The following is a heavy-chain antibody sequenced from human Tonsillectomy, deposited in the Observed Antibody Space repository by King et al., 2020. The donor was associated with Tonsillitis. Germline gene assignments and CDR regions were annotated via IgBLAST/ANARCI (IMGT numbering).Heavy chain of an antibody. CDR3: AWGTSGGYDFFDSFDI. CDR2: IIPMFATA. V-gene: IGHV1-69*18. CDR1: GGTFSSYT. Sequence: QLVQSGAEVKKPGSSVKVSRKASGGTFSSYTIIWVRQAPGQGLEWMGTIIPMFATAFYAQKFQGSVTITADESTSTVYMEFSSLTSDDTALYFCAWGTSGGYDFFDSFDIWGQGTMVTVSS. J-gene: IGHJ3*02. D-gene: IGHD5-12*01.